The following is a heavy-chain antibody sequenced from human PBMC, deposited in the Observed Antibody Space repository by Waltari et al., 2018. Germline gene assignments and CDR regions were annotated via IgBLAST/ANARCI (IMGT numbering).Heavy chain of an antibody. CDR2: ISGSTGNT. CDR3: VRGTDPYGSGSYYDH. V-gene: IGHV1-18*01. J-gene: IGHJ4*02. D-gene: IGHD3-10*01. Sequence: QLVQSGAEVRKPGASVKVSCKASGFTFPTYGIHWVRQAPGQGLEWMGWISGSTGNTNYAQRLQGRVTMTTDTSTSTAYMALRSLTPDDTAVYYCVRGTDPYGSGSYYDHWGQGTLVTVSS. CDR1: GFTFPTYG.